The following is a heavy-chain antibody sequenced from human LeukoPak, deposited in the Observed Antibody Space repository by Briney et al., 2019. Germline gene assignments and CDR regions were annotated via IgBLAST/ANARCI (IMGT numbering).Heavy chain of an antibody. Sequence: PSETLSLTCTVSGGSISSYYWSWIRQPPGKGLEWIGYIYYSGSTNYNPSHKSRVTISVDTSKNQFSLKLSSVTAADTAVYYCARERYNILTGYHFDYWGQGTLVTVSS. D-gene: IGHD3-9*01. CDR1: GGSISSYY. V-gene: IGHV4-59*01. CDR3: ARERYNILTGYHFDY. J-gene: IGHJ4*02. CDR2: IYYSGST.